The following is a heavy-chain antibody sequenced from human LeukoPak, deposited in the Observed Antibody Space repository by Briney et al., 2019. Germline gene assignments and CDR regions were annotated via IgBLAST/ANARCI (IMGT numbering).Heavy chain of an antibody. Sequence: GGSLRLSCAASAFTFSSYAMSWVRQAPGKGLECVSAISGSGSSTSYADSVKGRFTISRDNSKNTLYLQMNSLRAEDTAVYYCARAPGVSSSIDYFDYWGQGTLVTVSS. J-gene: IGHJ4*02. CDR3: ARAPGVSSSIDYFDY. CDR2: ISGSGSST. V-gene: IGHV3-23*01. D-gene: IGHD6-13*01. CDR1: AFTFSSYA.